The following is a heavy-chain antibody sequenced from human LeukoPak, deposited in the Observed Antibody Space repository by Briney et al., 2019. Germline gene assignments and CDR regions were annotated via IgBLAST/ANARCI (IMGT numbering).Heavy chain of an antibody. V-gene: IGHV3-23*01. CDR2: ISGSGGST. J-gene: IGHJ4*02. CDR1: GFTFSSYA. D-gene: IGHD2-2*01. Sequence: GGSLRLSCAASGFTFSSYAMSWVRQAPGKGLEWVSAISGSGGSTYYADSVKGRFTISRDNSKNTLYLQMNSLRAEDTAVYYCASDIVVVPAAMGFDYWGRGTLVTVSS. CDR3: ASDIVVVPAAMGFDY.